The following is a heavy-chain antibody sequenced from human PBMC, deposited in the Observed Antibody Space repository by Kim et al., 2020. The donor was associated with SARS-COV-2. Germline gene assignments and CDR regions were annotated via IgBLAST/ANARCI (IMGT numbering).Heavy chain of an antibody. J-gene: IGHJ5*02. CDR3: ARQVGSWYKGWFDA. V-gene: IGHV4-59*08. Sequence: NPSPRRRGTLSVDPSKNQFSLKLSSVAAADTAVYYCARQVGSWYKGWFDAWGQGTLVTVSS. D-gene: IGHD6-13*01.